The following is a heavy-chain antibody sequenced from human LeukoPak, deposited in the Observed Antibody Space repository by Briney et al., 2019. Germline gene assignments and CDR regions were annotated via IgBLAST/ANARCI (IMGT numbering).Heavy chain of an antibody. CDR1: GYSISSGHY. CDR2: MYHSGST. CDR3: ARVAEMATIIDY. D-gene: IGHD5-24*01. V-gene: IGHV4-38-2*02. J-gene: IGHJ4*02. Sequence: SETLSLTCTVSGYSISSGHYWGWIRQPPGKGLEWIGSMYHSGSTYYNPPLKSRVTISEDTSKNQFSLKLRSVTAADTAVYYCARVAEMATIIDYWGQGTLVTVSS.